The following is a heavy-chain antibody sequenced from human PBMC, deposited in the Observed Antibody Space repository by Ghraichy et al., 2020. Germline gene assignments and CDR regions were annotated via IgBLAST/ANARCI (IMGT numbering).Heavy chain of an antibody. CDR1: GGSFSGYY. Sequence: SETLSLTCAVYGGSFSGYYWSWIRQPPGKGLEWIGEINHSGSTNYNPSLKSRVTISVDTSKNQFSLKLSSVTAADTAVYYCARFGRTVTTEARDYWGQGTLVTVSS. D-gene: IGHD4-17*01. V-gene: IGHV4-34*01. J-gene: IGHJ4*02. CDR2: INHSGST. CDR3: ARFGRTVTTEARDY.